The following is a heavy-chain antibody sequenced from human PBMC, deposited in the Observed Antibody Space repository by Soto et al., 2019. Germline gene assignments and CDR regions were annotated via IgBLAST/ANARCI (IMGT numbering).Heavy chain of an antibody. CDR3: ATEYSSSPRDAGRAFDI. CDR1: GYTFTSYA. D-gene: IGHD6-6*01. J-gene: IGHJ3*02. CDR2: INAGNGNT. V-gene: IGHV1-3*01. Sequence: QVPLVQSGAEVKKPGASVKVSCKASGYTFTSYAMHWVRQAPGQRLEWMGWINAGNGNTKYSQKFQGRVTITRDTSASTAYMELSSLRSEDTAVYYCATEYSSSPRDAGRAFDIWGQGTMVTVSS.